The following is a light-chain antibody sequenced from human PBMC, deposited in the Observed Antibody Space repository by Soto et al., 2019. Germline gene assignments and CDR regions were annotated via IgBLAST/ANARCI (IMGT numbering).Light chain of an antibody. V-gene: IGKV2-28*01. CDR3: MQAQQTPWT. Sequence: DIVMTQSPLSLPVTPGEPASISCRSSQSLLHTNGYTYLDWYLQKPGQSPQLLIYLGSNRASGVPDRFSGSGSGADFTLKISRVEAEDVGLYYCMQAQQTPWTFVQGTKVEIK. CDR1: QSLLHTNGYTY. CDR2: LGS. J-gene: IGKJ1*01.